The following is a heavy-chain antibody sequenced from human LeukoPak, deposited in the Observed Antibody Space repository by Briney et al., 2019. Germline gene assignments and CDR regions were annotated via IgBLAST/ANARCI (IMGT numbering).Heavy chain of an antibody. V-gene: IGHV4-39*01. CDR2: IYYSGST. CDR3: ARHLLRDIVVVPAAPKTYYFDY. D-gene: IGHD2-2*01. CDR1: GGSISSSSYY. J-gene: IGHJ4*02. Sequence: PSETLSLTCTVSGGSISSSSYYWGWIRQPPGKGLEWIGSIYYSGSTYYNPSLKSRVTISVDTSKNQFSLKLSSVTAADTAVYYCARHLLRDIVVVPAAPKTYYFDYWGQGTLATVSS.